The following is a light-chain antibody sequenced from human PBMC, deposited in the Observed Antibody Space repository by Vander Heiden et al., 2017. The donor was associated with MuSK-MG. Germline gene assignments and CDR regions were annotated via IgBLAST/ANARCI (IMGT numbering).Light chain of an antibody. CDR2: DVS. V-gene: IGLV2-14*03. CDR3: ASFSVTTTVV. CDR1: SSDVGDYNY. Sequence: QSALTQSASVSGSPGQSITISCTGTSSDVGDYNYVSWYQQRPGKVPRLVIYDVSSRPSGVSNRFSGSKSGNTASLTISGLQADEEADYYCASFSVTTTVVFGGGTKVTVL. J-gene: IGLJ2*01.